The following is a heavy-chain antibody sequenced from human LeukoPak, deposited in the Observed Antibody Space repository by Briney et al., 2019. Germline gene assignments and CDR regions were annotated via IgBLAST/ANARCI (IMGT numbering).Heavy chain of an antibody. J-gene: IGHJ4*02. V-gene: IGHV3-30-3*01. Sequence: PGGSLRLSCAASGFTFSSYAMHWVRQAPGKGLEWVAVISYDGSNKYYADSVKGRFTISRDNAKNSLYLQMNSLRAEDTAVYYCARVWDATVVLLHYFDYWGQGTLVTVSS. CDR1: GFTFSSYA. D-gene: IGHD4-23*01. CDR2: ISYDGSNK. CDR3: ARVWDATVVLLHYFDY.